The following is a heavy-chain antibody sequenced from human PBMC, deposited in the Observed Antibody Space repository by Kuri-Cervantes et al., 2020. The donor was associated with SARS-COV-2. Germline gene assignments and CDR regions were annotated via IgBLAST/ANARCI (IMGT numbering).Heavy chain of an antibody. CDR3: ARVTNYDYVWGSYRFDY. D-gene: IGHD3-16*02. J-gene: IGHJ4*02. V-gene: IGHV4-4*07. CDR2: IYFTGRT. CDR1: GGSIGSYY. Sequence: GSLRLSCTVSGGSIGSYYWTWIRQPAGKGLEWIGRIYFTGRTTYNPSPKSRVSLSVDKDKSQFSLRLSSVTAADTAVYYCARVTNYDYVWGSYRFDYWGQGTLVTVSS.